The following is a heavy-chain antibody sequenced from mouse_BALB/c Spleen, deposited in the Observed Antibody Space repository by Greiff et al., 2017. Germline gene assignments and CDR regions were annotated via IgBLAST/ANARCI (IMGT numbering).Heavy chain of an antibody. J-gene: IGHJ3*01. CDR1: GYSITSDYA. V-gene: IGHV3-2*02. D-gene: IGHD1-1*01. CDR3: ARPSTPTGFAY. Sequence: EVQGVESGPGLVKPSQSLSLTCTVTGYSITSDYAWNWIRQFPGNKLEWMGYISYSGSTSYNPSLKSRISITRDTSKNQFFLQLNSVTTEDTATYYCARPSTPTGFAYWGQGTLVTVSA. CDR2: ISYSGST.